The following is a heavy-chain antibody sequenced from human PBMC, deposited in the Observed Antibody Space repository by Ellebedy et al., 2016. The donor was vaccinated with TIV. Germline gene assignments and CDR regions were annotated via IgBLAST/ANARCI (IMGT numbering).Heavy chain of an antibody. Sequence: MPSETLSLTCTVSGGSITSGGYYWSWIRQHPGKGLEWIGYIYYSGSAYYNPSLKSRVTISLDTSKNQFSLKLSSVTAADTAVYYCARGMKDSSGYFYRYFDLWGRGTLVTVSS. CDR2: IYYSGSA. J-gene: IGHJ2*01. CDR3: ARGMKDSSGYFYRYFDL. D-gene: IGHD3-22*01. V-gene: IGHV4-31*03. CDR1: GGSITSGGYY.